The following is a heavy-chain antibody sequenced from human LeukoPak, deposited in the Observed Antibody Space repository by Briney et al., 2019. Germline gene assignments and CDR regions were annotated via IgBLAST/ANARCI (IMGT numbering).Heavy chain of an antibody. J-gene: IGHJ4*02. Sequence: SETLSLTCTVSGGSISSYYWSWIRQPPGRGLEWIGYIYYSGSTNYNPSLKSRVTISVDTSKNQFSLKLSSVTAADTAVYYCARDEGDGSYFDNWGQGTLVTVSS. CDR1: GGSISSYY. V-gene: IGHV4-59*01. CDR2: IYYSGST. CDR3: ARDEGDGSYFDN. D-gene: IGHD2-15*01.